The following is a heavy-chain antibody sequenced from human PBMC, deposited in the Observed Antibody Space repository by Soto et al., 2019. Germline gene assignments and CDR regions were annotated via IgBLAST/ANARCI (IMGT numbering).Heavy chain of an antibody. CDR2: IYYSGST. D-gene: IGHD5-12*01. CDR1: GGSISSSSYY. Sequence: KLRETLSLTCTVSGGSISSSSYYWGWIRQPPGKGLEWIGSIYYSGSTYYNPSLKSRVTISVDTSKNQFSLKLSPVTAADTAVYYRARRTLRLGAFDIWGQGTMVTVSS. J-gene: IGHJ3*02. V-gene: IGHV4-39*01. CDR3: ARRTLRLGAFDI.